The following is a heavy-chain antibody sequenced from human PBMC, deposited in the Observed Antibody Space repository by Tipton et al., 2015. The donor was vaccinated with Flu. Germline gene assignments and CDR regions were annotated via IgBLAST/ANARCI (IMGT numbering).Heavy chain of an antibody. CDR1: GFTFSSYE. CDR2: ISSSGSTI. J-gene: IGHJ6*02. CDR3: ARGATYYDFWSGYYGGQIHPQVNNGDTYSSYVMDV. D-gene: IGHD3-3*01. Sequence: SLRLSCAASGFTFSSYEMNWVRQAPGKGLEWVSYISSSGSTIYYADSVKGRFTISRDNAKNSLYLQMNSLRAEDTAVYYCARGATYYDFWSGYYGGQIHPQVNNGDTYSSYVMDVWGQGTPVTVSS. V-gene: IGHV3-48*03.